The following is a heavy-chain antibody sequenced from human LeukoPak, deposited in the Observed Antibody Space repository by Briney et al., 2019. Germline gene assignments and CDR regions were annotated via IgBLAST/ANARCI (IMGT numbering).Heavy chain of an antibody. CDR1: GFLFSKYW. J-gene: IGHJ6*03. D-gene: IGHD2-15*01. CDR3: ARDGSDYYYYYMDV. Sequence: GGSLRLSCAASGFLFSKYWMTWVRQAPGKGLEWVANIKEDDSEIYYVDSVNGRFTISRDNAKNSLYLQMSSLRVEDTAVYYCARDGSDYYYYYMDVWGKGTTVTVSS. V-gene: IGHV3-7*01. CDR2: IKEDDSEI.